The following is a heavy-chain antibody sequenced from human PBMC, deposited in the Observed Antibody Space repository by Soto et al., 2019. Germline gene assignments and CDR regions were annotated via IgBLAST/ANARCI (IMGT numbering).Heavy chain of an antibody. Sequence: PSETLSLTCTVSGGSISSYYWSWIRQPPGKGLEWIGYIYYSGSTNYNPSLKSRVTISVDTSKNQFSLKLSSVTAADTAVYYCARHRNYYGSGSYRYFDYWGQGTLVTVSS. J-gene: IGHJ4*02. CDR2: IYYSGST. CDR1: GGSISSYY. V-gene: IGHV4-59*08. CDR3: ARHRNYYGSGSYRYFDY. D-gene: IGHD3-10*01.